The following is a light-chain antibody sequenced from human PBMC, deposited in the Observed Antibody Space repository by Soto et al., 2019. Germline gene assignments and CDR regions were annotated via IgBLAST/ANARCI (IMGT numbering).Light chain of an antibody. CDR1: QNINNNY. Sequence: VLTQSPGTLSLSPGGRATLSCRASQNINNNYLAWYQHKPGQAPRLLIYDASSRATGIPVRFSGSGSGTDFTLTISRLEPEDFAVYYCQHYGNSPPSVTFGPGTKVDIK. CDR2: DAS. CDR3: QHYGNSPPSVT. V-gene: IGKV3-20*01. J-gene: IGKJ3*01.